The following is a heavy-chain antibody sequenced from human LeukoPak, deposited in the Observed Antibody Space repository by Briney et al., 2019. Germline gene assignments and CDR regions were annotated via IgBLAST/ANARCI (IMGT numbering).Heavy chain of an antibody. V-gene: IGHV3-48*03. J-gene: IGHJ6*03. D-gene: IGHD6-19*01. CDR1: GFTFSSYE. CDR2: ISSSGSTI. Sequence: PGGSLRLSCAASGFTFSSYEMNWVRQAPGKGLEWVSYISSSGSTIYYADSVKGRFTISRDNAKNSLYLQMNSLRPEDTAFYYCARDGGWYERGLDHYYYYMDVWGKGTTVTVSS. CDR3: ARDGGWYERGLDHYYYYMDV.